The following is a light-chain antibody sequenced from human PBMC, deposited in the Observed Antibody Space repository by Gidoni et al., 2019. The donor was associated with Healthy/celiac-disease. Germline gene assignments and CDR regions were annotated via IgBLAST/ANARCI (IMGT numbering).Light chain of an antibody. CDR2: AAS. CDR3: QQSYSTHRFT. V-gene: IGKV1-39*01. J-gene: IGKJ3*01. CDR1: QSISSY. Sequence: DIQMTQSPSSLSASVGDRVTITCRASQSISSYLNWYQQKPGKAPKLLIYAASSLQSGVPSRFSGSGSGTDFTLTISSLQPEDFATYYCQQSYSTHRFTFXPXTKVDIK.